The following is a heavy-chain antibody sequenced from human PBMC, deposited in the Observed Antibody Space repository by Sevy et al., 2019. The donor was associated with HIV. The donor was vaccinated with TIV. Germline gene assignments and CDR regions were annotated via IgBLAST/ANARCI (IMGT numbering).Heavy chain of an antibody. CDR3: TRDMYGIDY. CDR1: GFTFTNYW. V-gene: IGHV3-74*01. D-gene: IGHD2-8*01. J-gene: IGHJ4*02. CDR2: VDNDGSGT. Sequence: GGSLRLSCAASGFTFTNYWMHWVRQAPGKGLVWVSGVDNDGSGTNYADSVKGRFTISRDNAKNTVYLQMNSLGAEDTAVYYCTRDMYGIDYWGQGTLVTVSS.